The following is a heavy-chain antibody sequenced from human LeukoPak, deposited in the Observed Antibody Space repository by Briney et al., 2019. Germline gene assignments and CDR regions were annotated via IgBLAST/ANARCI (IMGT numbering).Heavy chain of an antibody. CDR1: GGSISSYY. V-gene: IGHV4-59*12. J-gene: IGHJ4*02. Sequence: SETLSLTCTVSGGSISSYYWSWIRQPPGKGLEWIGYIYYSGSTNYNPSLKSRVTISVDTSNNQFSLKLSSVTAADTAVYYCATTTIRLGYWGQGTLVTVSS. CDR3: ATTTIRLGY. CDR2: IYYSGST. D-gene: IGHD1-26*01.